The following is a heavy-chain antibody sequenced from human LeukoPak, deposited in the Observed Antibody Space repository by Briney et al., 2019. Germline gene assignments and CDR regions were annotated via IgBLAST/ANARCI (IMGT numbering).Heavy chain of an antibody. CDR2: VNHSGST. CDR1: GGSFSGYY. J-gene: IGHJ6*03. V-gene: IGHV4-34*01. Sequence: SETLSLTCAVYGGSFSGYYWSWIRQPPGKGLEWIGEVNHSGSTKYSPSLKSRVTISVDTSKNQFSLKLSSVTAADTAVYYCARGPGGRRGYYPLEDSYYYYYMDVWGKGTTVTVSS. CDR3: ARGPGGRRGYYPLEDSYYYYYMDV. D-gene: IGHD3-22*01.